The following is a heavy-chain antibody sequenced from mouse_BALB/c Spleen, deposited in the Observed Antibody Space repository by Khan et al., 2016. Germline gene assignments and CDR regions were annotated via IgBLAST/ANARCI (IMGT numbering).Heavy chain of an antibody. Sequence: DVQLQESGAELVKPGASVKVSCTASGLNIKDTYMHWVKQRPEQGLEWIGKIDPANGNSKYDSKFQGRATITAVTSSNTAYLQLSTLTSEGTAVYYCARSGYDLYYYIMGFWGQGASVAVCS. CDR3: ARSGYDLYYYIMGF. CDR1: GLNIKDTY. D-gene: IGHD2-2*01. CDR2: IDPANGNS. J-gene: IGHJ4*01. V-gene: IGHV14-3*02.